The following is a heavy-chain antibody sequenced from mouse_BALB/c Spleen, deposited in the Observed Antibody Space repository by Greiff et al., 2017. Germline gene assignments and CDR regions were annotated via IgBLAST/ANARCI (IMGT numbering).Heavy chain of an antibody. CDR1: GFSLTSYG. Sequence: QVQLKESGPGLVAPSQSLSITCTVSGFSLTSYGVHWVRQPPGKGLEWLGVIWAGGSTNYNSALMSRLSISKDNSKSQVFLKMNSLQTDDTAMYYCAISDGYYVAWFAYWGQGTLVTVSA. CDR2: IWAGGST. CDR3: AISDGYYVAWFAY. D-gene: IGHD2-3*01. V-gene: IGHV2-9*02. J-gene: IGHJ3*01.